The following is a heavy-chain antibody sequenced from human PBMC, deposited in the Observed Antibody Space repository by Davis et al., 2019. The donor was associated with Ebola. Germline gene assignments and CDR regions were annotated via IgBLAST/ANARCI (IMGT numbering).Heavy chain of an antibody. V-gene: IGHV3-53*01. CDR1: GFVFSSYV. CDR2: IYSDDTT. Sequence: GGSLRLSCAASGFVFSSYVMSWVRRAPGKGLDWVSVIYSDDTTYYADSVKGRFTISRDNSMNTLYLQMNSLRAEDTAVYYCTRDPGYGSGSVSFDPWGQGTLVTVSS. D-gene: IGHD3-10*01. J-gene: IGHJ5*02. CDR3: TRDPGYGSGSVSFDP.